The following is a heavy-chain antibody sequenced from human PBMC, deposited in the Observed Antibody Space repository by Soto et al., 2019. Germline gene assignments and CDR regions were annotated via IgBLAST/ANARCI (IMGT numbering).Heavy chain of an antibody. V-gene: IGHV1-69*06. CDR1: GGTFSSYA. CDR3: ARSGFTVFGVVIEPQSGTYYYYGMDV. Sequence: SVKVSCKASGGTFSSYAISWVRQAPGQGLEWMGGIIPIFGTANYAQKFQGRVTITADKSTSTAYMELSSLRSEDTAVYYCARSGFTVFGVVIEPQSGTYYYYGMDVWGQGTTVTVSS. D-gene: IGHD3-3*01. J-gene: IGHJ6*02. CDR2: IIPIFGTA.